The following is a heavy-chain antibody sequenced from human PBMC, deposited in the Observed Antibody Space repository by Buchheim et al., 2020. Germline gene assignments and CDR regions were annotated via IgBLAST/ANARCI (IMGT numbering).Heavy chain of an antibody. CDR2: IGTAGDT. J-gene: IGHJ5*02. D-gene: IGHD6-19*01. Sequence: EVQLVESGGGFVQPGGSLRLSCAASGFTFSSYDMHWVRQTTGKGLEWVSGIGTAGDTYYPGSVRGRFTISRENVKNFLYLQMNGLRAGDTAVYYCVRARYSSSWYDHWGQGTL. CDR1: GFTFSSYD. CDR3: VRARYSSSWYDH. V-gene: IGHV3-13*01.